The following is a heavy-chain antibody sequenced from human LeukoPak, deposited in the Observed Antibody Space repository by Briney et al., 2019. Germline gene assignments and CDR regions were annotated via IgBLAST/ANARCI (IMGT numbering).Heavy chain of an antibody. D-gene: IGHD5-12*01. V-gene: IGHV1-46*01. CDR3: ARAWGYSGYARAEYFQH. CDR1: GYTFTSYY. Sequence: ASVKVSCKASGYTFTSYYMHWVRQAPGQGLEWMGIINPSGGSTSYAQKFQGRVTMTRDTSTSTVYMELSSLRSEDTAVYYCARAWGYSGYARAEYFQHWGQGTLVTVSS. J-gene: IGHJ1*01. CDR2: INPSGGST.